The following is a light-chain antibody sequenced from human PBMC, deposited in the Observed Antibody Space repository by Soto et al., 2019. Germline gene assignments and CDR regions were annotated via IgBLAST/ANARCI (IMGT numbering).Light chain of an antibody. CDR2: DVS. V-gene: IGLV2-14*03. CDR3: RSYTSSSYV. Sequence: QSALTQPASVSGSPGQSITISCTGTSSDVGGYNYVSWYQQHPGKAPKLMIYDVSNRPSGVSNRFSGSKSGNTASLTISGLQAEDEADYYCRSYTSSSYVFGTGTRSPS. CDR1: SSDVGGYNY. J-gene: IGLJ1*01.